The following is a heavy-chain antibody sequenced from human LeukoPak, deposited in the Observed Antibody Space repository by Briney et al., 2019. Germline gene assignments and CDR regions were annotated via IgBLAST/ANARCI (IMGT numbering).Heavy chain of an antibody. CDR3: ARGYYYDFWSGYYYGRTDDAFDI. J-gene: IGHJ3*02. D-gene: IGHD3-3*01. CDR1: GGTFSSYA. V-gene: IGHV1-2*02. CDR2: INPNSGGT. Sequence: ASVKVSCKASGGTFSSYAISWVRQAPGQGLEWMGWINPNSGGTNYAQKFQGRVTMTRDTSISTAYMELSRLRSDDTAVYYCARGYYYDFWSGYYYGRTDDAFDIWGQGTMVTVSS.